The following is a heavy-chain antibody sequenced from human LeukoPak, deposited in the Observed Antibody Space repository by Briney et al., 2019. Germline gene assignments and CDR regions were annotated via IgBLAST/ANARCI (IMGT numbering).Heavy chain of an antibody. CDR1: DDSIGDYY. CDR2: FHNSGTS. J-gene: IGHJ4*02. D-gene: IGHD3-16*01. CDR3: TRGAGWLIDY. Sequence: SETLSLTCTVSDDSIGDYYRGWIRQPPGKGLEWIGYFHNSGTSTYNPSLKSRVTISADTSKNQFSLKLNSLTTADTAVYYCTRGAGWLIDYWGQGILVTVSS. V-gene: IGHV4-59*01.